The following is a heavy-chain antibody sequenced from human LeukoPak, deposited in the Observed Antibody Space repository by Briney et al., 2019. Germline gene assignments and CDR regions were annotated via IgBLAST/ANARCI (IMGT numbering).Heavy chain of an antibody. Sequence: GASVKVSCKASVYTFTSYGFSWVRQAPGQGLEWLGWIGASNCYTNYAQRVQGRVTLTTDTSTSTAYMELRSLRSDDTAGYYCARDQPACSGPSCYTYYYYGMDVWGQGTTVTVSS. CDR2: IGASNCYT. CDR1: VYTFTSYG. CDR3: ARDQPACSGPSCYTYYYYGMDV. V-gene: IGHV1-18*01. D-gene: IGHD2-2*02. J-gene: IGHJ6*02.